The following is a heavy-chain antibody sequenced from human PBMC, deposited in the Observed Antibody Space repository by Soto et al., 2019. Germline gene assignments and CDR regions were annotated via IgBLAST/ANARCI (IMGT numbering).Heavy chain of an antibody. CDR1: GCTFSSYA. Sequence: GASVKVSCKASGCTFSSYAISWVRQAPGQGLEWMGGIIPIFGTANYAQKFQGRVTITADESTSTAYMELSSLRSEDTAVYYCARYLYSSSPQEERYYSYYGMDVWGQGTTVTVSS. CDR3: ARYLYSSSPQEERYYSYYGMDV. V-gene: IGHV1-69*13. CDR2: IIPIFGTA. J-gene: IGHJ6*02. D-gene: IGHD6-6*01.